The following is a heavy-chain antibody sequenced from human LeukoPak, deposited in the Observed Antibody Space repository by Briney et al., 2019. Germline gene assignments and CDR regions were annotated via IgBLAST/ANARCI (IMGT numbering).Heavy chain of an antibody. Sequence: GGSLRLSCTASGFTFSDYYMTWIRQAPGKGLEWLSYVSTDSAYTNYAGSVKGRFTISRDNAKSSLYLQLSSLTAEDTAVYYCTREDNWYFDLWGRGTLVTVSS. CDR2: VSTDSAYT. CDR1: GFTFSDYY. CDR3: TREDNWYFDL. J-gene: IGHJ2*01. V-gene: IGHV3-11*05.